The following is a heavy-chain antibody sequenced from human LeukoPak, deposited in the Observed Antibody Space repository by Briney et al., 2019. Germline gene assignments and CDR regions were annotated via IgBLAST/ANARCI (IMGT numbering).Heavy chain of an antibody. Sequence: GGSLRLSCAASGFTFSSYAMSWVRQAPGKGLEWVSAISGSGGSTYYADSVKGRFTISRDNSKNTLYLQMNSLRAEDTAVYYCAKSEWWGWYVGYGWFDPWGQGTLVTVSS. CDR3: AKSEWWGWYVGYGWFDP. CDR2: ISGSGGST. CDR1: GFTFSSYA. D-gene: IGHD6-19*01. V-gene: IGHV3-23*01. J-gene: IGHJ5*02.